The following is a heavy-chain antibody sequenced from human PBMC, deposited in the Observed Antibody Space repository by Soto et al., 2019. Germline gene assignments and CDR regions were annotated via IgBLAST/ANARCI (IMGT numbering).Heavy chain of an antibody. CDR3: ARDVAVPGESDRFDY. CDR1: GDSITSNVW. D-gene: IGHD6-19*01. J-gene: IGHJ4*02. V-gene: IGHV4-4*02. CDR2: VYHNGLT. Sequence: QVQLQESGPGLVKPSGTLSLTCVVSGDSITSNVWWSWVRQPPGQGLEWIGEVYHNGLTNYTSSLRSRVTMSVDPSKNQFSLKVTSVTAADTAIYYCARDVAVPGESDRFDYWGQGILVTVSS.